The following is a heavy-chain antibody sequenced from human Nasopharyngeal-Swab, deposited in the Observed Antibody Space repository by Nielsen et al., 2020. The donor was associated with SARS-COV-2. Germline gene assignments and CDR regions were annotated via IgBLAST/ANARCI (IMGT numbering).Heavy chain of an antibody. CDR2: IDYGGIT. CDR1: GGSISSGSYY. D-gene: IGHD3-10*01. V-gene: IGHV4-39*07. J-gene: IGHJ6*02. Sequence: SETLSLTCTVSGGSISSGSYYWGWLRQPPGKGLEWIGSIDYGGITHYNPSLKSRVTISVDTSKNQFSLKLSSVTAADTAVYYCAREEGRPLNGDYYGMDVWGQGTTVTVSS. CDR3: AREEGRPLNGDYYGMDV.